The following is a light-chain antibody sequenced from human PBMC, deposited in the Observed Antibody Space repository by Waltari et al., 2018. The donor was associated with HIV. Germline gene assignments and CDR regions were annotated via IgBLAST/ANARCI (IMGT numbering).Light chain of an antibody. CDR3: MQALQTPRT. CDR2: LGS. V-gene: IGKV2-28*01. CDR1: QSLLHSNGYNY. J-gene: IGKJ1*01. Sequence: DIVMTQSPLFLPVTPGEPASISCRSSQSLLHSNGYNYLDWYLQKPGQSPQLLIFLGSNRASGVPDRFSVSGSETDFTLKISRGEAEDVGVYYCMQALQTPRTFGQGTKVEIK.